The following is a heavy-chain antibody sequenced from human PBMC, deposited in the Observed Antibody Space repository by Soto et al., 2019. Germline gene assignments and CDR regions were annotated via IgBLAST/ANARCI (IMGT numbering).Heavy chain of an antibody. Sequence: QVQLVQSGAEVKKPGSSVKVSCKASGGTFSSYAISWVRQAPGQGLAWMGGIIPIFGTANYAQKFQGRVTITADESTSTADMELSSLRSEDTAVYYCAREERELLLRNWYFDLWGRGTLVTVSS. CDR2: IIPIFGTA. CDR1: GGTFSSYA. CDR3: AREERELLLRNWYFDL. V-gene: IGHV1-69*01. D-gene: IGHD1-26*01. J-gene: IGHJ2*01.